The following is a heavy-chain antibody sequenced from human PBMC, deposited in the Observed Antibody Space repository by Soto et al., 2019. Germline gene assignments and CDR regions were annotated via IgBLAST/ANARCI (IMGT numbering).Heavy chain of an antibody. Sequence: ESGGGVAQPGRSLTLSCAASGFTFSNYGMHWVRQAPGKGLEWVAVILNDGSNRYHADSVKDRFTISRDNSKNTLYLQMNSLRAEDTAVYYCARDDEYSGNGMDVWGQGTTVTVS. CDR1: GFTFSNYG. J-gene: IGHJ6*02. V-gene: IGHV3-33*01. D-gene: IGHD3-10*01. CDR2: ILNDGSNR. CDR3: ARDDEYSGNGMDV.